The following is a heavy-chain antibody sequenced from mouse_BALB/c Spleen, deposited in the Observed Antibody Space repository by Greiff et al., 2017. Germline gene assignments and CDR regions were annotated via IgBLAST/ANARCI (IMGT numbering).Heavy chain of an antibody. J-gene: IGHJ1*01. CDR1: GFAFSSYD. Sequence: EVQRVESGGGLVKPGGSLKLSCAASGFAFSSYDMSWVRQTPEKRLEWVAYISSGGGSTYYPDTVKGRFTISRDNAKNTLYLQMSSLKSEDTAMYYCARQGYYGSSYWYFDVWGAGTTVTVSS. D-gene: IGHD1-1*01. CDR3: ARQGYYGSSYWYFDV. V-gene: IGHV5-12-1*01. CDR2: ISSGGGST.